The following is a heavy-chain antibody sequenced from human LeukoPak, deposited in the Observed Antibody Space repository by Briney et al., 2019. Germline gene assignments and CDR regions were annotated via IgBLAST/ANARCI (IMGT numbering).Heavy chain of an antibody. V-gene: IGHV4-4*07. D-gene: IGHD3-10*01. Sequence: PSETLSLTCTVSGGSISGYYWSWIRQPAGKELEWIGRINTSGGTNYNPSLKSRITMSVDTSKNQFSLKLSSVTAADTAVYYCARYGVRRFFDYWGQGTLVTVSS. CDR2: INTSGGT. CDR3: ARYGVRRFFDY. J-gene: IGHJ4*02. CDR1: GGSISGYY.